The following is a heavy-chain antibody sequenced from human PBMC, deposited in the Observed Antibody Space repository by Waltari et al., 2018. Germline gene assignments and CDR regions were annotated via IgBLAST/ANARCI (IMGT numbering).Heavy chain of an antibody. CDR1: GSPFRDYA. Sequence: EVQLVESGGGLVQPGGSLLPPCAAPGSPFRDYARPWVRQGPGRGLEWVAGIDWNSGNLNYADSVKGRFTISRDNAENTLYLQMNSLRPEDTALYHCTKDMFYGSGNLFDIWGQGTMVTVSS. D-gene: IGHD3-10*01. CDR2: IDWNSGNL. V-gene: IGHV3-9*01. CDR3: TKDMFYGSGNLFDI. J-gene: IGHJ3*02.